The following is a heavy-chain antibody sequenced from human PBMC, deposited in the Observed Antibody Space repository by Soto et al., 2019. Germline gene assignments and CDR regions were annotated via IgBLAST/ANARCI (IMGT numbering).Heavy chain of an antibody. CDR2: ISWNSGSI. CDR3: ATEKEQIAAFDY. D-gene: IGHD6-6*01. V-gene: IGHV3-9*01. J-gene: IGHJ4*02. CDR1: GFTFDDYA. Sequence: GGSMRLSCAASGFTFDDYARHWVRPAPGKGLEWVSGISWNSGSIGYADSVKGRFTISRDNAKNSLYLQMNSLRAEDTALYYCATEKEQIAAFDYWGQGTLVTVSS.